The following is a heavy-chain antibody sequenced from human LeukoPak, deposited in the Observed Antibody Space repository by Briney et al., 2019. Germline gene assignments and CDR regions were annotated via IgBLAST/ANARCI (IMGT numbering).Heavy chain of an antibody. D-gene: IGHD6-13*01. CDR2: IKSKTDGGTT. CDR3: TTGLRAADTN. Sequence: PGGFLRLSCAASGFTFSITWMSWVRQAPGKGLEWVGRIKSKTDGGTTDYAAPVKGRFTISRDDSKNTLYLQMNSLRTEDTAVYYCTTGLRAADTNWGLGTLVTVSS. J-gene: IGHJ4*02. V-gene: IGHV3-15*01. CDR1: GFTFSITW.